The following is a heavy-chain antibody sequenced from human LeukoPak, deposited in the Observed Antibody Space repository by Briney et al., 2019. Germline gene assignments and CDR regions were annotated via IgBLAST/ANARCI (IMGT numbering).Heavy chain of an antibody. V-gene: IGHV3-30*02. CDR1: GFTFSSYG. D-gene: IGHD6-19*01. Sequence: QVQLVESGGGVVQPGGSLRLSCAASGFTFSSYGMRWVRQAPGKGLEWVAFIRYDGSNKYYADSVKARFTLSRDNSKNTMYLQMNTLRAEDTAVYYCATGYSSGWYGRLDYWGQGTLVTVSS. CDR3: ATGYSSGWYGRLDY. J-gene: IGHJ4*02. CDR2: IRYDGSNK.